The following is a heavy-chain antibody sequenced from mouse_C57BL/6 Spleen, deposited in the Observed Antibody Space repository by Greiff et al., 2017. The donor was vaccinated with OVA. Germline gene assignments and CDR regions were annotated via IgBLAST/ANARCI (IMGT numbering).Heavy chain of an antibody. D-gene: IGHD4-1*01. CDR2: ISSGGDYI. Sequence: DVQLVESGEGLVKPGGSLKLSCAASGFTFSSYAMSWVRQTPEKRLEWVAYISSGGDYIYYADTVKGRFTISRDNARNTLYLQMSSLKSEDTAMYYCTRDGNWDSGRYFDVWGTGTTVTVSS. CDR1: GFTFSSYA. V-gene: IGHV5-9-1*02. CDR3: TRDGNWDSGRYFDV. J-gene: IGHJ1*03.